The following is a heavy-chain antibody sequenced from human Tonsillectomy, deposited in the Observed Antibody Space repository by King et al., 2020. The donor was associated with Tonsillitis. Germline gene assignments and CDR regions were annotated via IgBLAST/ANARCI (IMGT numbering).Heavy chain of an antibody. D-gene: IGHD3-16*01. Sequence: QLQESGPGLVKPSETLSLTCTVSAGFISNYYWSWIRQPPGKGLEWIGYIYYSGSTNYNPSLKSRVTISVDTSKNQFSLNLSPVTAADTAMYYCASSLWARTFTRPTDAFDIWGQGTMVTVSS. V-gene: IGHV4-59*08. CDR3: ASSLWARTFTRPTDAFDI. CDR2: IYYSGST. CDR1: AGFISNYY. J-gene: IGHJ3*02.